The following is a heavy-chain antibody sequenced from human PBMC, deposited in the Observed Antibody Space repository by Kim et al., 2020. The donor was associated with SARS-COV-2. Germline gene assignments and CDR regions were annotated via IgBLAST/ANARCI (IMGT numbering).Heavy chain of an antibody. CDR1: GGSISSYY. V-gene: IGHV4-59*13. J-gene: IGHJ2*01. D-gene: IGHD3-16*02. CDR2: IYYSGST. Sequence: SETLSLTCTVSGGSISSYYWSWIRQPPGKGLEWIGYIYYSGSTNYNPSLKSRVTISVDTSKNQFSLKLSSVTAADTAVYYCARDKYGRLGELSYWYFDLWGRGTLVTVSS. CDR3: ARDKYGRLGELSYWYFDL.